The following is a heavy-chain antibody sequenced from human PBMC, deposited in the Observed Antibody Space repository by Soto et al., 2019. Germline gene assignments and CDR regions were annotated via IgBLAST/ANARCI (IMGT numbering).Heavy chain of an antibody. CDR2: IIPGFGTA. D-gene: IGHD3-22*01. CDR1: GGTFSSYA. V-gene: IGHV1-69*05. J-gene: IGHJ4*02. Sequence: ASVKVSCKASGGTFSSYAISWVRQAPGQGLEWMGGIIPGFGTANYAQKFQERVTITRDKSTRTTYMELSSLRSEDTAVYFCAAPSFYDSSYFYPQFDFWGQGTLVTVSS. CDR3: AAPSFYDSSYFYPQFDF.